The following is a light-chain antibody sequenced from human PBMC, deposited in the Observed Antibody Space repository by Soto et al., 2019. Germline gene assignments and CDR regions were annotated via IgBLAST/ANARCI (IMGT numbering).Light chain of an antibody. Sequence: DIKHLQAPSFLYTSVGDRVTITCRASQTISTYLTWFQQKPGNAPKVLIYHASTLQSGVPSRFSGSGSGAEFTLTISDVEPEDFAVYDCHQRQSWPRTFGQGTKVDIK. CDR3: HQRQSWPRT. V-gene: IGKV1-9*01. CDR1: QTISTY. CDR2: HAS. J-gene: IGKJ1*01.